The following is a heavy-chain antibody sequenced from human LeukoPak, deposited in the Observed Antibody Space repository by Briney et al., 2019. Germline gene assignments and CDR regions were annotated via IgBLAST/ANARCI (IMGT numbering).Heavy chain of an antibody. CDR2: INHSGST. D-gene: IGHD4-17*01. CDR3: ARGRSTTVTTWYYFDY. Sequence: PSETLSLTCAVYGGSFSGYYWSWIRQPPGKGLEWIGEINHSGSTNYNPSLKGRVTISVDTSKNQFSLELSSVTAADTAVYYCARGRSTTVTTWYYFDYWGQGTLVTVSS. CDR1: GGSFSGYY. J-gene: IGHJ4*02. V-gene: IGHV4-34*01.